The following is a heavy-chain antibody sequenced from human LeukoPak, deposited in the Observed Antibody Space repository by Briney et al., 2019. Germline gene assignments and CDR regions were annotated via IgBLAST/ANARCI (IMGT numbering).Heavy chain of an antibody. V-gene: IGHV1-69*04. CDR2: IIPILGIA. J-gene: IGHJ4*02. CDR3: ARASSSPPYFDY. Sequence: SVKVSCKASGGTFSSYAISWVRQAPGQGLEWMGRIIPILGIANYAQKFQGRVTITADKSTSTAYMELSSLRSEDTAVYYCARASSSPPYFDYWGQGTLVTVSS. CDR1: GGTFSSYA. D-gene: IGHD6-13*01.